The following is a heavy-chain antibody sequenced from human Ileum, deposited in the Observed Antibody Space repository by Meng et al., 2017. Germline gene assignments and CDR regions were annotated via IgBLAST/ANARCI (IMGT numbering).Heavy chain of an antibody. CDR2: IAYDGSNK. CDR1: GFTFSSYG. CDR3: ASESVSGFGEFSLDY. V-gene: IGHV3-30*04. D-gene: IGHD3-10*01. Sequence: GESLKISCAASGFTFSSYGMHWVRQAPGKGLEWVAVIAYDGSNKYYADSVKGRFTISRDNSKNTLYLQMNSLRAEDTAVYYCASESVSGFGEFSLDYWGQGTLVTVSS. J-gene: IGHJ4*02.